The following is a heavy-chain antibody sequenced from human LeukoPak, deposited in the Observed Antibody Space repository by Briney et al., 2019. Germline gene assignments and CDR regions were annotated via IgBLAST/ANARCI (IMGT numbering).Heavy chain of an antibody. CDR3: ARDSNISYDSSGYSDY. CDR2: IYYSGST. V-gene: IGHV4-39*07. CDR1: GGSISSSSYY. Sequence: SETLSLTCTVSGGSISSSSYYWGWIRQPPGKGLEWIGSIYYSGSTYYNPSLKSRVTISVDTSKNQFSLKLSSVTAADTAVYYCARDSNISYDSSGYSDYWGQGTLVTVSS. D-gene: IGHD3-22*01. J-gene: IGHJ4*02.